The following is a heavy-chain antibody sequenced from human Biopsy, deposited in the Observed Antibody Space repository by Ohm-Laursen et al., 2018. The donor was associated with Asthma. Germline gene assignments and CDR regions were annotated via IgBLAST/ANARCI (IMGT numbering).Heavy chain of an antibody. D-gene: IGHD5-18*01. CDR1: GFTFSSYG. V-gene: IGHV3-30*03. CDR2: ISYDGSNK. CDR3: AGFKRGYSYGYAGVFDY. Sequence: SLRLSCAASGFTFSSYGMHWVRQAPGKGLEWVAVISYDGSNKYYADSVKGRFTISRDNSKNTLYLQMNSLRAEDTAVYYCAGFKRGYSYGYAGVFDYWGQGTLVTVSS. J-gene: IGHJ4*02.